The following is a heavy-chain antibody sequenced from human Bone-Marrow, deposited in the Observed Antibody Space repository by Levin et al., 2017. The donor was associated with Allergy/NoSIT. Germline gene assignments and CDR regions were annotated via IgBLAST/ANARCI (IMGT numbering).Heavy chain of an antibody. Sequence: GGSLRLSCAASGFTFDDYAMHWVRQAPGKGLEWVSGISWNSGSIGYADSVKGRFTISRDNAKNSLYLQMNSLRAEDTALYYCAKDKYSSGGAFDIWGQGTMVTVSS. CDR3: AKDKYSSGGAFDI. CDR1: GFTFDDYA. V-gene: IGHV3-9*01. D-gene: IGHD6-25*01. J-gene: IGHJ3*02. CDR2: ISWNSGSI.